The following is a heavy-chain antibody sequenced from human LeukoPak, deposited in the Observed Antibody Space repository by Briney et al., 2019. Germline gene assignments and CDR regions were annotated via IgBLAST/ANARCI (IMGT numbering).Heavy chain of an antibody. CDR2: INTDGSST. CDR3: ASQYYYDSSGHFRERDY. V-gene: IGHV3-74*01. CDR1: GFTFSSYW. Sequence: GGSLRLSCAASGFTFSSYWMHWVRHAPGKGLVWVSRINTDGSSTSYADSVKGRFTISRDNAKNTLYLQMSSLRAEDTAVYYCASQYYYDSSGHFRERDYWGQGTLVTVSS. J-gene: IGHJ4*02. D-gene: IGHD3-22*01.